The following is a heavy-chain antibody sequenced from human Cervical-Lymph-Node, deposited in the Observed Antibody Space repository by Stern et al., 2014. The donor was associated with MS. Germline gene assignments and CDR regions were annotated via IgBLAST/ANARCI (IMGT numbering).Heavy chain of an antibody. CDR2: FDPEDGET. D-gene: IGHD3-3*01. V-gene: IGHV1-24*01. Sequence: VQLVESGAEVKKPGASVKVSCKVSGYTLTELSMHWVRQAPGKGLEWMGGFDPEDGETIYTTKFQGRVHRTEDTSTGQAYMELSSLGSEDTAVYYCATDRDDFRSGYSAPTKGYGLDVWGQGTTVTVTS. CDR3: ATDRDDFRSGYSAPTKGYGLDV. J-gene: IGHJ6*02. CDR1: GYTLTELS.